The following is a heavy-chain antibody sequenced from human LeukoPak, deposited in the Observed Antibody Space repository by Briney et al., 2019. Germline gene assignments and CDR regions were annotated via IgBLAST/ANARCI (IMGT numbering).Heavy chain of an antibody. CDR2: ISTSGNT. D-gene: IGHD3-22*01. J-gene: IGHJ4*02. CDR3: AKDLDSTGYYSYNY. V-gene: IGHV3-23*01. Sequence: AAGSLRLSCAASGFTFSSYAMNWVRQAPGKGLEWVSLISTSGNTHYADSVEGRFTISRDNSKNTLYLQMDSLRAEDTAVYHCAKDLDSTGYYSYNYWGRGTLVTVSS. CDR1: GFTFSSYA.